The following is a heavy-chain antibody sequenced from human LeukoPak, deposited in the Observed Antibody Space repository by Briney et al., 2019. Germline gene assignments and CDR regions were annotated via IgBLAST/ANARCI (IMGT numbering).Heavy chain of an antibody. V-gene: IGHV3-74*01. Sequence: HPGGSLRLSCAASNFIFSNYWMHWVRHAPGRGLVWVSIISPDGSFTDYADSVKGRFTISRDDAKSTLSLQMNSLRAEDTALYYCVRGSMSPGLDYWGQGTLVTVSS. CDR3: VRGSMSPGLDY. D-gene: IGHD6-13*01. CDR2: ISPDGSFT. J-gene: IGHJ4*02. CDR1: NFIFSNYW.